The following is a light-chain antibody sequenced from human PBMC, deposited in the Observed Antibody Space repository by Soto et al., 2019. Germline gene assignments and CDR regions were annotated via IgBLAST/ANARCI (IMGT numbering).Light chain of an antibody. Sequence: DIQMSQSPSSLSASVGDRVTVTCRASQSISTYLHWYQQKPGNAPKLLIYAASSLQSGVPSRFSDGGSGSEFNLTISSLQPEDFATYYCQQTYSTPYTFGQGTKVEIK. J-gene: IGKJ2*01. V-gene: IGKV1-39*01. CDR2: AAS. CDR1: QSISTY. CDR3: QQTYSTPYT.